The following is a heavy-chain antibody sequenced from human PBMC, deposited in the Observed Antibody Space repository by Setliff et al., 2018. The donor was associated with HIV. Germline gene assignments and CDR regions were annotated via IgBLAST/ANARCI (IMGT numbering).Heavy chain of an antibody. V-gene: IGHV4-59*08. Sequence: SETLSLTCTVSGDSIITYYWTWIRQPPGKGLEWIGYIHHSGSSDYTPSLRSRVTMSVDTSKNQFSLNLNSVTATDTAVYYCAKRTFGSGRLDPWGQGTLVTVSS. CDR2: IHHSGSS. CDR1: GDSIITYY. D-gene: IGHD3-16*01. J-gene: IGHJ5*02. CDR3: AKRTFGSGRLDP.